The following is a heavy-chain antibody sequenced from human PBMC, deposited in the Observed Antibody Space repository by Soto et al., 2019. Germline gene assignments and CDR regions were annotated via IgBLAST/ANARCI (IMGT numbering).Heavy chain of an antibody. V-gene: IGHV1-24*01. CDR2: FDPEDGET. D-gene: IGHD5-12*01. CDR1: GYTLTELS. CDR3: ATAGEMATIFHY. Sequence: ASVKVSCKVAGYTLTELSMHWERQAPGKGLEWMGGFDPEDGETIYAQKFQGRVTMTEDTSTDTAYMELSSLRSEDTAVYYCATAGEMATIFHYWGQGTLVTVSS. J-gene: IGHJ4*02.